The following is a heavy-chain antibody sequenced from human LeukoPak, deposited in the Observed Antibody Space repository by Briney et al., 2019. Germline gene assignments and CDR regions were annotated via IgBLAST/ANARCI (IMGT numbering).Heavy chain of an antibody. Sequence: GGSLRLSCAASGFTFSAYTMNWVRQAPGKGLEWVSSISSSSSYIYYADSVKGRFTISRDNAKNTLYLQMNSLRAEDTAVYYCARVRWGGLYYFDYWGQGTLVTVSS. J-gene: IGHJ4*02. D-gene: IGHD3-16*01. CDR1: GFTFSAYT. CDR3: ARVRWGGLYYFDY. V-gene: IGHV3-21*01. CDR2: ISSSSSYI.